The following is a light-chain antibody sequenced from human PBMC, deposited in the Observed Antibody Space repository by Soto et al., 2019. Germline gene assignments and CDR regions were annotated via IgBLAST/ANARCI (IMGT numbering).Light chain of an antibody. CDR1: QTVSSSY. CDR2: GAS. V-gene: IGKV3-20*01. Sequence: EIVLTQSPGTLSLSPGERATLSCRASQTVSSSYLAWYQQKPGQAPGLLIYGASSRATGIPDRFSGSGSGTDFTLTINRLEPEDFAVYYCQQYGSSGTFGQGTKVEIK. CDR3: QQYGSSGT. J-gene: IGKJ1*01.